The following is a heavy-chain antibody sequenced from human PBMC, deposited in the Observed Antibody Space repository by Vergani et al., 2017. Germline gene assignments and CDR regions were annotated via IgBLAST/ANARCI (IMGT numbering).Heavy chain of an antibody. CDR1: GITFTNFA. CDR3: AKDNVPGYYDSSGYCDY. V-gene: IGHV3-23*04. CDR2: ISGSGGFT. J-gene: IGHJ4*02. D-gene: IGHD3-22*01. Sequence: EVDLVESGGGLAQPGGSLRLSCEASGITFTNFAMTWVRQAPGEGLEWVSGISGSGGFTYYADSVKGRFTISRDNSKNTMFLQMNNLRAEDTAVYYCAKDNVPGYYDSSGYCDYWGQGTLVTVSS.